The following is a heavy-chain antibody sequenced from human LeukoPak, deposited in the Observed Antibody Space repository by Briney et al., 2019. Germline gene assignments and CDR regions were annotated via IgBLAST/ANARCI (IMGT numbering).Heavy chain of an antibody. CDR3: ARAGRYSAYQDY. Sequence: ASETLSLTCNVSGGSINGYYWGWIRQPPGKGLEWIAYIYYSGLTEYNPSLKSRVTISIEKPKNQFSLTLSSVTAADTAIYYCARAGRYSAYQDYWGQGTLVTVSS. CDR2: IYYSGLT. J-gene: IGHJ4*02. V-gene: IGHV4-59*01. D-gene: IGHD5-12*01. CDR1: GGSINGYY.